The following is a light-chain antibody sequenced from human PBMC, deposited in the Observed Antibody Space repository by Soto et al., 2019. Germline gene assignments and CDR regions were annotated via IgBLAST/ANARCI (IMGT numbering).Light chain of an antibody. CDR3: QRYNNWPLT. CDR2: GAS. CDR1: QSVSSN. V-gene: IGKV3-15*01. J-gene: IGKJ1*01. Sequence: EIVMTQSPATLSVSPGERATLSCRASQSVSSNLAWYQQKPGQAPRLLIYGASTRATGIPARFSGSGSGTEFTLASSSLQSEGFAVYYCQRYNNWPLTFGQGTKVEIK.